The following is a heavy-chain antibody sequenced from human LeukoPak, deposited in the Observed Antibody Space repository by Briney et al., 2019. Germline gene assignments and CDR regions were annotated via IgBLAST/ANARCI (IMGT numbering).Heavy chain of an antibody. D-gene: IGHD1/OR15-1a*01. Sequence: SETLSLTCAVYGGSFGGYYWSWIRQPPGKGLDWIGEINHSGSTNYNPSLKSRVTISVDTSKNQFSLKLSSVTAADTAVYYCARRPELRSPTNIDYWGQGTLVTVSS. CDR3: ARRPELRSPTNIDY. J-gene: IGHJ4*02. CDR1: GGSFGGYY. V-gene: IGHV4-34*01. CDR2: INHSGST.